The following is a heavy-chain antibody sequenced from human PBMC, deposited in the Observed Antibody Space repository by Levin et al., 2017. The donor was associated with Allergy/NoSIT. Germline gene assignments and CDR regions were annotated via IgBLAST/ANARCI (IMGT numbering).Heavy chain of an antibody. CDR1: GFTFGDYA. D-gene: IGHD4-23*01. CDR3: ARDPDGGKENDY. V-gene: IGHV3-49*04. CDR2: IRNKAYGGTT. Sequence: GESLNISCTTSGFTFGDYAMNWVRQAPGTGLEWVGFIRNKAYGGTTEYAASVQGRFTISRDDSKGIAYLQMNSLKTEDTAMYYCARDPDGGKENDYWGQGTLVTVSS. J-gene: IGHJ4*02.